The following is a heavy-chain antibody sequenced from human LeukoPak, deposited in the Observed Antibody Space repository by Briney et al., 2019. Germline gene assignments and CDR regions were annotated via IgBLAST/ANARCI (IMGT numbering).Heavy chain of an antibody. CDR1: GFSVSTYE. V-gene: IGHV3-48*03. D-gene: IGHD3-10*01. Sequence: GGSLRLSCAASGFSVSTYEMNWVRQAPGKGLECVSYISSSGTTISYADSVEGRFTISRDNAKNSLYLEMNSLRVEDTAVYYCARGRPEFFGSGTYLNDWGQGTLVTVSS. CDR2: ISSSGTTI. CDR3: ARGRPEFFGSGTYLND. J-gene: IGHJ4*02.